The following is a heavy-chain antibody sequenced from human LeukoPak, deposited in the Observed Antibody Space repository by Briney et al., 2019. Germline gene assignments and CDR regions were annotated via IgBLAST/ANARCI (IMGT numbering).Heavy chain of an antibody. J-gene: IGHJ3*02. CDR1: GFTFSSYA. CDR3: ARGAGVLRYSPGLGPLKQSAFDI. Sequence: GGSLRLSCAASGFTFSSYAMSWVRQAPGKGLEWVANIKQDGSEKYYVDSVKGRFTISRDNAKNSLYLQMNSLRAEDTAVYYCARGAGVLRYSPGLGPLKQSAFDIWGQGTMVTVSS. D-gene: IGHD3-9*01. V-gene: IGHV3-7*01. CDR2: IKQDGSEK.